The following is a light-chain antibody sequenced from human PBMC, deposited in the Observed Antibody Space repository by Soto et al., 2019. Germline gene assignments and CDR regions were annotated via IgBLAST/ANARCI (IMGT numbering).Light chain of an antibody. CDR3: QQLNDRRFS. CDR2: AAS. Sequence: IQLTQSPSSLSASVGDRVTISCRASQGNNSFVAWYQQKSGKAPKLLIYAASTLQSGVPSRFSGSGSGTDFTLTISSLQPEDFATYYCQQLNDRRFSSGQGTKLDIK. J-gene: IGKJ2*01. CDR1: QGNNSF. V-gene: IGKV1-9*01.